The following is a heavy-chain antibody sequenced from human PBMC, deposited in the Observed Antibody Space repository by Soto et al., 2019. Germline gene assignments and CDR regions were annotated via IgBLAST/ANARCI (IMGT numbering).Heavy chain of an antibody. CDR3: AKSKLSSYYYDSSGYYYDY. J-gene: IGHJ4*02. CDR2: ISGSGGST. Sequence: EVQLLESGGGLVQPGGSLRLSCAASGFTFSSYAMSWVRQAPGKGLEWVSAISGSGGSTYYADSVKGRFTISRDNSKNTLYLQMNSLRGEDTAVYYCAKSKLSSYYYDSSGYYYDYWGQGTLVTVSS. D-gene: IGHD3-22*01. V-gene: IGHV3-23*01. CDR1: GFTFSSYA.